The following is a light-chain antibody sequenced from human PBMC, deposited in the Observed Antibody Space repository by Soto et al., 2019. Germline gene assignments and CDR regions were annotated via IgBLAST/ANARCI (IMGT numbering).Light chain of an antibody. V-gene: IGKV4-1*01. J-gene: IGKJ4*02. Sequence: VISQSPDSLAVSLGEKATINSKSSQSVLYSSNNNNYIAWYQQKPGQAPSLLIYGASTRATGIPDRFSGSGSGTHFTLAISRLEPEDFAVYYCQQYGSSPLTFGEGTKVDI. CDR2: GAS. CDR3: QQYGSSPLT. CDR1: QSVLYSSNNNNY.